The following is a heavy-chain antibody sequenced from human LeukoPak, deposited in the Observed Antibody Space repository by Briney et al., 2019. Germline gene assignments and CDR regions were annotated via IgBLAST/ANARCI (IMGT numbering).Heavy chain of an antibody. CDR3: ARDLLNEGNHLDY. D-gene: IGHD4-23*01. CDR2: IYYSGST. V-gene: IGHV4-30-4*01. Sequence: SETLSLTCTVSGGSISSGDYYWSWIRQPPGKGLEWIGHIYYSGSTYYNPSLKSRVTISVDTSKNQFSLKLSSVTAADTAVYYCARDLLNEGNHLDYWGQGTLVTVSS. CDR1: GGSISSGDYY. J-gene: IGHJ4*02.